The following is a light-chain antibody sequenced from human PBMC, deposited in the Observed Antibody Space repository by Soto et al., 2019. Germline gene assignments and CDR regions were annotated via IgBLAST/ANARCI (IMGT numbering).Light chain of an antibody. V-gene: IGKV1-33*01. J-gene: IGKJ3*01. CDR3: QQYDNLPFT. CDR1: QDISNY. Sequence: DIQMTQSPSSLSSSVGDIVTITCQASQDISNYLNWYQQKPGKAPKLLIYDASNLETGVPSRFSGSGSGTDFHFPISSLQPEDIATYYCQQYDNLPFTFGPGTKVDIK. CDR2: DAS.